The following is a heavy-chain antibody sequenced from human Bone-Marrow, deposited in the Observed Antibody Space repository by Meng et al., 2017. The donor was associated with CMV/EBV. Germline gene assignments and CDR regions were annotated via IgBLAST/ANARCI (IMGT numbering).Heavy chain of an antibody. Sequence: GGSLSLSCPASGFSFSSHDMHWVRQTPGKGLEWVSSIGSAGDRYYAGSVKGRFTISRENAKNSFSLQMNSLRVGDTAVDYCARQWDYGYNPLDYWGQGTLVTVSS. J-gene: IGHJ4*02. CDR3: ARQWDYGYNPLDY. D-gene: IGHD3-16*01. CDR2: IGSAGDR. V-gene: IGHV3-13*01. CDR1: GFSFSSHD.